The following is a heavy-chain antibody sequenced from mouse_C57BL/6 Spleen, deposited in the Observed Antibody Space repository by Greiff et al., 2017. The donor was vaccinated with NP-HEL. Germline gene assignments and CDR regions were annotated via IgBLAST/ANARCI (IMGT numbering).Heavy chain of an antibody. V-gene: IGHV1-59*01. CDR2: LYPSFCST. D-gene: IGHD1-1*01. CDR1: GYPFPCSC. Sequence: HLLHPFADLFLPVSSFPLSCPSSGYPFPCSCLLCFQQSPFPCLDCIGLLYPSFCSTYYNQQFIGKATLTVDTSSSTAYMQLSSLTSEDSAVYYCAKGAPTTEDYAMDYWGQGTSVTVAS. CDR3: AKGAPTTEDYAMDY. J-gene: IGHJ4*01.